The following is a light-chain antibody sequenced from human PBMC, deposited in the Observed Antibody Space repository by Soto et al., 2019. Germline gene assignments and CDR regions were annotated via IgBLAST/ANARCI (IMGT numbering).Light chain of an antibody. Sequence: QLVLTQSPSASASLGASVKLTCTLSSGHSSYAIAWHQQQPEKGPRYLMKLNSDGSHSKGDGIPDRFSGSSSGAERYLTISRLKSEDEADYYCQTWGTGSHYVFGTGTKLTVL. J-gene: IGLJ1*01. CDR3: QTWGTGSHYV. CDR1: SGHSSYA. CDR2: LNSDGSH. V-gene: IGLV4-69*01.